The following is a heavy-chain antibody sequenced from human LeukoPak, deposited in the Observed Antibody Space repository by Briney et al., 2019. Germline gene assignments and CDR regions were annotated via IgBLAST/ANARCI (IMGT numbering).Heavy chain of an antibody. J-gene: IGHJ6*03. CDR2: VYSSGST. CDR3: ARRPDWGYDYYMDV. V-gene: IGHV4-34*01. D-gene: IGHD3-16*01. Sequence: SETLSLTCAVYGGSFSGYFWGWIRQPPGKGLEWIGGVYSSGSTYYNPSLESRLTISLKTSKNQFSLKLRSVTAADTAVYYCARRPDWGYDYYMDVWGKGTTVTVSS. CDR1: GGSFSGYF.